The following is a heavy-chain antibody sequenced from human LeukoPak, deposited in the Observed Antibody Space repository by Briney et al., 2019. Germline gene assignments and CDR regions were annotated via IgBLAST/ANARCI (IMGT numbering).Heavy chain of an antibody. V-gene: IGHV4-59*01. Sequence: PSETLSLTCTVSGGSISSYYWSWIRQPPGKGLEWIGYIYYSGSTNYNPSLKSRVTISVDTSKNQFSLKLSSVTAADTAVYYCARVGIAAAGTGGFDPWGQGTLVTVSS. CDR2: IYYSGST. D-gene: IGHD6-13*01. CDR1: GGSISSYY. J-gene: IGHJ5*02. CDR3: ARVGIAAAGTGGFDP.